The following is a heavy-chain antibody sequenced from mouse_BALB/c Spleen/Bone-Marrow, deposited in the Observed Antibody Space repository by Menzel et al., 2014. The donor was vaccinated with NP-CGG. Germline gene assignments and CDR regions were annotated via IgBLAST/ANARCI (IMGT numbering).Heavy chain of an antibody. Sequence: EVMLVESGGGLVQPGGSLKLSCAASGFDFSRYWMSWVRQAPGKGLEWIGEITPDSSTINYTPSLKDKFIISRDNAKNTLYLQMSKVRSEDTALYYCARLHYYDFFADWGQGTLVTVSA. CDR3: ARLHYYDFFAD. D-gene: IGHD1-2*01. V-gene: IGHV4-1*02. CDR1: GFDFSRYW. CDR2: ITPDSSTI. J-gene: IGHJ3*01.